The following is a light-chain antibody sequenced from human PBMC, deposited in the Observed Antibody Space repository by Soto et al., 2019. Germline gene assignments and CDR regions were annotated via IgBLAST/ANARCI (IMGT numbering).Light chain of an antibody. CDR2: EVN. Sequence: QSVLTQPASVSGSPGQSITISCTGTSSDIGGYNFVSWYQHHPGKAPKLMIYEVNNRPSGVSSRFSGSKSGNTASLTISGLQTEDEADYYCSSFTTSSTLEVFGGGTKLTVL. CDR1: SSDIGGYNF. V-gene: IGLV2-14*01. CDR3: SSFTTSSTLEV. J-gene: IGLJ2*01.